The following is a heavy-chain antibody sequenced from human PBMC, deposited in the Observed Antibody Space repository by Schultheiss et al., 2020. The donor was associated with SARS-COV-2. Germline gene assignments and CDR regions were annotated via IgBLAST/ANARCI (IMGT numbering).Heavy chain of an antibody. J-gene: IGHJ4*02. D-gene: IGHD2-2*02. CDR1: GGSFSGYY. V-gene: IGHV4-34*01. CDR2: INHSGST. CDR3: ARDAAYCSSTSCYTYFDY. Sequence: SETLSLTCAVYGGSFSGYYWSWIRQPPGKGLEWIGEINHSGSTNYNPSLKSRVTISVDTSKNQFSLKLSSVTAADTAVYYCARDAAYCSSTSCYTYFDYWGQGTLVTVSS.